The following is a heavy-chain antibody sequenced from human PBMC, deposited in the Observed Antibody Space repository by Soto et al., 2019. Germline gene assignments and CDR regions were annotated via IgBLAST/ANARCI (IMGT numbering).Heavy chain of an antibody. CDR3: AACITIFGVDPYGMDV. CDR1: GYTFTSYG. J-gene: IGHJ6*02. D-gene: IGHD3-3*01. V-gene: IGHV1-18*01. CDR2: ISAYNGNT. Sequence: AASVKVSCKASGYTFTSYGISWVRQAPGQGLEWMGWISAYNGNTNYAQKLQGRVTMTTDTSTSTAYMELRSLRSDDTAVYYCAACITIFGVDPYGMDVWGQGTTVTVSS.